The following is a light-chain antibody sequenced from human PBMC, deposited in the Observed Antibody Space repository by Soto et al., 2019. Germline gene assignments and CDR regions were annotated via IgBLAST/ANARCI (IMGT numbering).Light chain of an antibody. V-gene: IGKV3-20*01. CDR3: QQYGSSPGNT. CDR1: QRVGNNY. CDR2: DAS. Sequence: EIVLTQSPATLSLSPGERATLSCRASQRVGNNYLAWYQQKPGQAPRLLIYDASIRATGIPDRFSGSGSGTDFTLTISRLEPEDFVVYYCQQYGSSPGNTFGQGTRLEIK. J-gene: IGKJ5*01.